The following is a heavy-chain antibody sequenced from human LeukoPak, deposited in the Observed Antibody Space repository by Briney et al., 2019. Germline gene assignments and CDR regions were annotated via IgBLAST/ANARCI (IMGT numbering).Heavy chain of an antibody. V-gene: IGHV3-23*01. Sequence: GGSLRLSXAASGFTFSSSAMSWVRQAPGKGVEWVSAITGGGGSTYYADSVKGRFTISRDNSKNTLYLQMNSLRADDTAVYYCAKDARPSYWGQGTLVTVSS. CDR2: ITGGGGST. CDR3: AKDARPSY. J-gene: IGHJ4*02. CDR1: GFTFSSSA.